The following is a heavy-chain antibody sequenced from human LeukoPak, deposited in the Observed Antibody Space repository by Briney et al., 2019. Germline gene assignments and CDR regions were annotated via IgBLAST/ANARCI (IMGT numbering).Heavy chain of an antibody. J-gene: IGHJ5*02. CDR2: IKSKTDGGTT. Sequence: GGSLRLSCAASGFTFSNAWMSWVRQAPGKGLEWVGRIKSKTDGGTTDYAAPVKGRFTISRDDSKNTLYRQMNSLRVEDAGVYYCAVSRGSKGRYWFNPWGQGTLVTVSS. D-gene: IGHD2-2*01. CDR3: AVSRGSKGRYWFNP. V-gene: IGHV3-15*01. CDR1: GFTFSNAW.